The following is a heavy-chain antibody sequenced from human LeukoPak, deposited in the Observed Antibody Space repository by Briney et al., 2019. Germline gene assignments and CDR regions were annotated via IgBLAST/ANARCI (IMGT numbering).Heavy chain of an antibody. J-gene: IGHJ4*02. CDR2: IIPIFGTA. V-gene: IGHV1-69*06. CDR1: GGTFSSYA. CDR3: ASGDRQYYDFWSGDYYFDY. D-gene: IGHD3-3*01. Sequence: SVKVSCKASGGTFSSYAISWVRQAPGQGLEWRGRIIPIFGTANYAQKFQGRVTITADKSTSTAYMELSSLRSEDTAVYYCASGDRQYYDFWSGDYYFDYWGQGTLVTVSS.